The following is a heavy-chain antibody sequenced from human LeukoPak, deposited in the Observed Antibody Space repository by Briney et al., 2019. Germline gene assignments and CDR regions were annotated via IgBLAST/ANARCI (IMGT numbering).Heavy chain of an antibody. J-gene: IGHJ4*02. V-gene: IGHV1-18*01. CDR3: ARDRLIVGDSCY. Sequence: ASVKVSFKASGYTFTSYGISWVRQAPGQGLEWMGWISAYNGNTNYAQKLHGRVTAYMELRSLRSDDTAVYYCARDRLIVGDSCYWGQGTLVTVSS. CDR2: ISAYNGNT. CDR1: GYTFTSYG. D-gene: IGHD1-26*01.